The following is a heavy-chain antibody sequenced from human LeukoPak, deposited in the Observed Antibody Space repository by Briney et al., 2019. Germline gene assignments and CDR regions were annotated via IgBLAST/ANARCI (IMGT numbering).Heavy chain of an antibody. V-gene: IGHV1-18*01. CDR3: ARDRGTSITDFDY. Sequence: AAVKVSCKASGYTFTSYGISWVRQPPGQGLEGMGWIKAYNGNTNYAQKPQSRVTMNQDTSTSTAYLEMRSLRSADTAVYYCARDRGTSITDFDYWGQGTLVTVSS. J-gene: IGHJ4*02. CDR1: GYTFTSYG. D-gene: IGHD1-14*01. CDR2: IKAYNGNT.